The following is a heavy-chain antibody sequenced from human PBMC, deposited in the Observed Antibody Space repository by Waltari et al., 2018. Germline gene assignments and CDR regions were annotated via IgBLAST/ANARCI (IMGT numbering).Heavy chain of an antibody. V-gene: IGHV1-46*01. CDR1: GNVFXSYY. Sequence: QVQLVQSGAAVKKPXASVKVSCKTFGNVFXSYYLHWVRQXPGKGLEWMGIVNPVGGSTTYAQRCXGRVSMTTXTYTXTVXMELXXLXNEDTAVXXXARPXPSITILRVPXAYALDLXGQGTAVTVXS. D-gene: IGHD3-3*01. CDR3: ARPXPSITILRVPXAYALDL. CDR2: VNPVGGST. J-gene: IGHJ6*02.